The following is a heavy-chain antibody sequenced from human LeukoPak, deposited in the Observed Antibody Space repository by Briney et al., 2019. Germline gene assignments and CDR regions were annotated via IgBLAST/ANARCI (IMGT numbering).Heavy chain of an antibody. D-gene: IGHD6-19*01. CDR3: ARPSSGWAAPIGP. Sequence: GGSLRLSCAASGPTFSSYWTRWVSHPRGEGRVWVSRIKSEGRSTTHAASVEGRYTISRDQAKNTLYLQMHSLSAEDTAVYYCARPSSGWAAPIGPWGQGTLVTVSS. V-gene: IGHV3-74*01. J-gene: IGHJ5*02. CDR2: IKSEGRST. CDR1: GPTFSSYW.